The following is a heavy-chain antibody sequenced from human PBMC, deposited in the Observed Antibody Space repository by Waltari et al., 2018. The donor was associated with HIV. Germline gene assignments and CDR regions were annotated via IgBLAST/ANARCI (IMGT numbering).Heavy chain of an antibody. CDR1: GFTSRTYG. CDR2: ISYDGSNK. D-gene: IGHD1-26*01. J-gene: IGHJ5*02. CDR3: AKGGRWELPEAWFDP. Sequence: VQLVECGGGVVEPGRSMRLSCAASGFTSRTYGMHRVRQAPGKGLEWVAVISYDGSNKYYADSVKGRFTISRDNSKNTLYLQMNSLRAEDTAVYYCAKGGRWELPEAWFDPWGQGTLVTVSS. V-gene: IGHV3-30*18.